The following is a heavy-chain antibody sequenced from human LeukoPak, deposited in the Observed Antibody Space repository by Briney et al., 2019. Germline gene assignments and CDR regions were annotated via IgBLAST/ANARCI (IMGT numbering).Heavy chain of an antibody. V-gene: IGHV3-30*18. Sequence: GGSLRLSRAASGFTFSSYGMHWVRQAPGKGLEWVAVISYDGSNKYYADSVKGRFTISRDNSKNTLYLQMNSLRAEDTAVYYCAKGPSGWYGWYFDYWGQGTLVTVSS. D-gene: IGHD6-19*01. CDR3: AKGPSGWYGWYFDY. CDR2: ISYDGSNK. J-gene: IGHJ4*02. CDR1: GFTFSSYG.